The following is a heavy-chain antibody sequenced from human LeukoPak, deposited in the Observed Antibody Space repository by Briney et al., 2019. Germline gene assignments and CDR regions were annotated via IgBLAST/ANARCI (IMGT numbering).Heavy chain of an antibody. D-gene: IGHD3-3*02. CDR1: GFTFVDYG. V-gene: IGHV3-20*01. CDR3: ARDRLGPSFSVSHFDL. J-gene: IGHJ4*02. CDR2: INYNGAIT. Sequence: PGGSLRLSCATSGFTFVDYGLSWVRRAPGKGLEWLCAINYNGAITDYADSVKGRFTISRDNAKNSLYLRMDSLRAEDTAFYCARDRLGPSFSVSHFDLWGLGTLVTVSS.